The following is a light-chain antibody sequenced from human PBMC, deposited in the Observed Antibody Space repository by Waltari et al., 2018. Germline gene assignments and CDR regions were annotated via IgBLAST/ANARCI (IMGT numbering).Light chain of an antibody. J-gene: IGLJ2*01. Sequence: QSTLTPPASVPGSPGQSFTISSTGTHCDVGGYNYVSWYQQLPGKAPKIMIYDGNKWPSGVCNHLSGAKTGNAASQTISARQAEDEADYYCSSYTSRGTHVIFGGGTKLTVL. CDR2: DGN. CDR3: SSYTSRGTHVI. V-gene: IGLV2-14*03. CDR1: HCDVGGYNY.